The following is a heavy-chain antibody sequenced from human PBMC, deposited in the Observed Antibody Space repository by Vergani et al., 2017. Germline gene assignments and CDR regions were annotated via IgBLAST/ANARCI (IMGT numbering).Heavy chain of an antibody. D-gene: IGHD1-20*01. Sequence: QVQLQESGPGLVKPSQTLSLICTVSGGPITSDTYYWSWIRQPAGKGLEWIGRFYTSGSPNYNPSLKSRVTMSVDTSKNQFSLKLSSVTAADTAVYYCARSVTGKNYYYMDVWGKGTTVTVSS. CDR1: GGPITSDTYY. CDR2: FYTSGSP. J-gene: IGHJ6*03. V-gene: IGHV4-61*02. CDR3: ARSVTGKNYYYMDV.